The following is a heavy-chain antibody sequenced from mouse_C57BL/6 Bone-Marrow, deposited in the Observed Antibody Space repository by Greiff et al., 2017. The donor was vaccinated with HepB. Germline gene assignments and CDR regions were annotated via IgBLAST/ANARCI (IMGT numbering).Heavy chain of an antibody. CDR2: ISSGGSYT. V-gene: IGHV5-6*01. D-gene: IGHD3-2*02. J-gene: IGHJ3*01. CDR3: ARPRDSSPLAY. CDR1: GFTFSSYG. Sequence: EVQLKESGGDLLKPGGSLKLSCAASGFTFSSYGMSWVRQTPDKRLEWVATISSGGSYTYYPDSVKGRFTISRDNAKNTLYLQMSSLKSEDTAMYYCARPRDSSPLAYWGQGTLVTVSA.